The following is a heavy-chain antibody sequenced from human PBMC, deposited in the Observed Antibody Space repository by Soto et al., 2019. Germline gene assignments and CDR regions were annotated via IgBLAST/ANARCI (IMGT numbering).Heavy chain of an antibody. CDR3: GHMDTTVTRR. Sequence: QITLKESGPPLVKPTQTLTLTCTFSGFSLSTSGVGVGWIRQPPGKALEWLALIYWDDDKGYSPSLKSRLTITMDTSKNQVVLTMTNMDPVDTATYYCGHMDTTVTRRWGQGILVTVSS. CDR2: IYWDDDK. V-gene: IGHV2-5*02. D-gene: IGHD4-17*01. J-gene: IGHJ4*02. CDR1: GFSLSTSGVG.